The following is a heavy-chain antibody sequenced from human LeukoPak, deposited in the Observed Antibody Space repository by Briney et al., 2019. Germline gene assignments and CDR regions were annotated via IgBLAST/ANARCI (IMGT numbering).Heavy chain of an antibody. CDR3: ARDRDSGDYEIPEELLI. D-gene: IGHD4-17*01. CDR2: ISGSSSAI. V-gene: IGHV3-48*04. CDR1: GFIFNAYS. J-gene: IGHJ4*02. Sequence: GGSLRLSCAASGFIFNAYSMNWVRQAPGKGLEWLAYISGSSSAIYYADSVKGRLTISRDNAKNSVFLQMNSLRAEDTAVYYCARDRDSGDYEIPEELLIWGQGTLVTVSS.